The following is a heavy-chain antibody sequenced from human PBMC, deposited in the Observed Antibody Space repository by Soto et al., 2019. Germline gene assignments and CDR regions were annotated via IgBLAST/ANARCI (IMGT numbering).Heavy chain of an antibody. CDR2: VYYSGST. V-gene: IGHV4-39*01. D-gene: IGHD1-20*01. Sequence: SETLSLTCTVSGASITYSSYYWAWVRQPPGKGLEWIGYVYYSGSTYYNPSLKSRLMISLDTSKNQFSLSLTSVTAADTAVYYCARVPIAGTTPYYFDCWGQGTLVTVSS. J-gene: IGHJ4*02. CDR1: GASITYSSYY. CDR3: ARVPIAGTTPYYFDC.